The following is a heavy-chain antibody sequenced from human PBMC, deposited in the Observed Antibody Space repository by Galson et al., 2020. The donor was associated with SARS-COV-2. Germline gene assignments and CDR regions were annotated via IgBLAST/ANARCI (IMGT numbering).Heavy chain of an antibody. CDR3: ARIILPYYYDSSGYLNP. J-gene: IGHJ5*02. Sequence: SETLSLTCTVSGDSISSYYWIWIRQPPGKGLEWIGYIYYSGSTNYNPALKSRVTISVDTSKNQFSLKLSSVTAADTAVYYCARIILPYYYDSSGYLNPWGQGNLVTVSS. CDR2: IYYSGST. V-gene: IGHV4-59*01. D-gene: IGHD3-22*01. CDR1: GDSISSYY.